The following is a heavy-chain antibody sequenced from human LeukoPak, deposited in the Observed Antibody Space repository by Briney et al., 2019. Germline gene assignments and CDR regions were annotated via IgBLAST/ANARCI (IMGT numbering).Heavy chain of an antibody. J-gene: IGHJ3*02. CDR1: GYTFTSNY. CDR2: ISPSGGST. V-gene: IGHV1-46*01. CDR3: ARAVPWGSPPVYAFDI. D-gene: IGHD7-27*01. Sequence: RASVKVSCKAFGYTFTSNYMHWVRQAPGQGPEWMGVISPSGGSTTYAQKFQGRVTLTRDMSTSTDYLELSSLRSEDTAVYYCARAVPWGSPPVYAFDIWGQGTMVTVSS.